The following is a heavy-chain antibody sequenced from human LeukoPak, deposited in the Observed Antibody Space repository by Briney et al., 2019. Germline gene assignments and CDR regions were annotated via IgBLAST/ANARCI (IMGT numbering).Heavy chain of an antibody. CDR3: ARSYCTNGVCYYYFDY. CDR2: ISWNSGSI. V-gene: IGHV3-9*01. J-gene: IGHJ4*02. Sequence: GGSLRLSCAASGFTFDDYAMHWVRQAPGKGLEWVSGISWNSGSIGYADSVKGRFTISRDNAKNSLYLQMNSLRAEDTALYYCARSYCTNGVCYYYFDYWGQGTLVTVSS. D-gene: IGHD2-8*01. CDR1: GFTFDDYA.